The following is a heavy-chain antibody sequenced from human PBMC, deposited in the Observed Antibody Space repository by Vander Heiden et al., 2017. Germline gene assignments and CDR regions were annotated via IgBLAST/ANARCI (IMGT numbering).Heavy chain of an antibody. CDR3: GSNPLNWLDP. J-gene: IGHJ5*02. V-gene: IGHV1-2*02. Sequence: QVQLVQSGAEVKKPGASVKVSCKASGYTFTAYYIHWVRQAPRQGLEWMGWINPNSGGTNDAQKFQGRVTMTRDTSISTAYMELSRLRSDDTAVYYCGSNPLNWLDPWGQGTLVTVSS. CDR1: GYTFTAYY. CDR2: INPNSGGT.